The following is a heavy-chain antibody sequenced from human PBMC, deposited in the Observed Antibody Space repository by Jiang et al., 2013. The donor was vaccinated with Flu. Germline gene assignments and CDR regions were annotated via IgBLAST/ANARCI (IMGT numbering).Heavy chain of an antibody. J-gene: IGHJ2*01. CDR2: TYYRSKWYN. D-gene: IGHD5-24*01. V-gene: IGHV6-1*01. CDR1: GDSVSSNSAA. CDR3: ARDLGAQDGYNYWYFDL. Sequence: SQTLSLTCAISGDSVSSNSAAWNWIRQSPSRGLEWLGRTYYRSKWYNDYAVSVKSRITINPDTSKNQFSLQLNSVTPEDTAVYYCARDLGAQDGYNYWYFDLWGRGTLVTVSS.